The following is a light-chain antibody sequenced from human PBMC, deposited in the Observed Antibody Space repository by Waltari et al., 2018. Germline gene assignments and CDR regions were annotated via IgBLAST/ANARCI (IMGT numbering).Light chain of an antibody. CDR2: EVN. CDR3: CSYAGSSTLVNV. CDR1: SSEVASYNL. J-gene: IGLJ6*01. V-gene: IGLV2-23*02. Sequence: QSALTQPASVSGSPGQSITISCPGTSSEVASYNLVSWYQQHPGKAPKLMIYEVNKRPSGISNRFSGSKSGNTASLTISGLQAEDEADYYCCSYAGSSTLVNVFGSGTKVTVL.